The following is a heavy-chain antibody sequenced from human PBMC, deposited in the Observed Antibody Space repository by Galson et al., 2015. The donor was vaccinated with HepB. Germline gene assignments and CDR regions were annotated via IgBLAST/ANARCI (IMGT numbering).Heavy chain of an antibody. CDR3: ARDSGSYFLIDY. J-gene: IGHJ4*02. V-gene: IGHV3-48*02. Sequence: SQRLSCAASGFTLSTYNMNWVRQAPGKGLEWVSYISRTSSTVYYADSVKGRFAIFRDNAKNSLFLQMNSLRDDDTAVYYCARDSGSYFLIDYWGQGTLVTVSS. CDR2: ISRTSSTV. CDR1: GFTLSTYN. D-gene: IGHD1-26*01.